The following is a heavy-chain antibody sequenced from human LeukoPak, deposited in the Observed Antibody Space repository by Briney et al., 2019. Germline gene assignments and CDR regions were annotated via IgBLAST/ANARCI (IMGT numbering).Heavy chain of an antibody. Sequence: PSETLSLTCTVSGGSISSSSYYWGWIRQPPGKGRAWIGSIYYSGSTYYNPSLKSRVTISVDTSKNQFSLKLSSVTAADTAVYYGARQHQRWLPSRILHFDYWGQGTLVTVSS. J-gene: IGHJ4*02. D-gene: IGHD5-24*01. CDR3: ARQHQRWLPSRILHFDY. CDR2: IYYSGST. V-gene: IGHV4-39*01. CDR1: GGSISSSSYY.